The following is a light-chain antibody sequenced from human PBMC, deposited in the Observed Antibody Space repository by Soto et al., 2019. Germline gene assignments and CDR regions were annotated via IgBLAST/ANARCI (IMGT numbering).Light chain of an antibody. CDR1: QTISSS. CDR3: QQSYSSPQMYT. V-gene: IGKV1-39*01. Sequence: DIPMTQSPSSLSASVGDRVTITCRASQTISSSLNWYQQKPGKAPDLLIYAASNLQSGVPSRFSGSGSGSDFTLTISSLQPEDFATYYCQQSYSSPQMYTSGQGTRLEIK. J-gene: IGKJ2*01. CDR2: AAS.